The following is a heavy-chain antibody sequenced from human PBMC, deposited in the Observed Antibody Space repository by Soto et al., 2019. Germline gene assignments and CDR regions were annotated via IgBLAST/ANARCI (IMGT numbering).Heavy chain of an antibody. J-gene: IGHJ4*02. D-gene: IGHD4-17*01. CDR3: ARRGGGYGDHHY. CDR2: IYYSGST. CDR1: GGSISSYY. Sequence: QVQLQESGPGLVKPSETLSLTCTVSGGSISSYYWSWIRQPPGKGLEWIGYIYYSGSTNYNPSLKSRVTIAVDTYKKQISLKLRSVTAADTAVYYCARRGGGYGDHHYWGQGTLVTVSS. V-gene: IGHV4-59*01.